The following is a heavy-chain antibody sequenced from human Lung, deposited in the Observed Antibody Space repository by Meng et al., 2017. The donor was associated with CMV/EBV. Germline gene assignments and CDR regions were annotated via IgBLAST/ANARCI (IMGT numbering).Heavy chain of an antibody. J-gene: IGHJ6*02. D-gene: IGHD2-2*02. CDR3: ARDRTGDCSSTSCYNYYYYGMDV. Sequence: SVXVSXXASGGTFSSYAISWVRQAPGQGLEWMGGIIPIFGIANYAQKFQGRVTITTDESTSTAYMEVSSLRSEDTAVYYCARDRTGDCSSTSCYNYYYYGMDVWGQGTTVTVSS. V-gene: IGHV1-69*05. CDR1: GGTFSSYA. CDR2: IIPIFGIA.